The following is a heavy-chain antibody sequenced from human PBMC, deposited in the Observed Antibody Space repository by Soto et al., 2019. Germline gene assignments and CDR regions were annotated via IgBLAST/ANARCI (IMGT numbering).Heavy chain of an antibody. CDR3: AREYCGGDCHTYNWFDP. D-gene: IGHD2-21*02. J-gene: IGHJ5*02. V-gene: IGHV1-69*06. CDR2: IIPIFGTA. CDR1: GGTFSSYA. Sequence: SVKVSCKASGGTFSSYAISWVRQAPGQGLEWMGGIIPIFGTANYAQKFQGRVMITADKSTSTAYMELSSLRSEDTAVYYCAREYCGGDCHTYNWFDPWGQGTLVTVSS.